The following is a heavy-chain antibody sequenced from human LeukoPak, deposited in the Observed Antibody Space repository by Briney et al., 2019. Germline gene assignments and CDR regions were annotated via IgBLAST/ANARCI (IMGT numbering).Heavy chain of an antibody. CDR2: ISWNSGNM. J-gene: IGHJ2*01. CDR1: GFKFDFYA. V-gene: IGHV3-9*01. Sequence: PGGSLRLSCAASGFKFDFYAMHWVRQAPGKGLEWVSSISWNSGNMYYVDSVKGRFTISRDNAKNSLSLQMNSLKPEDTALYYCAKGPGLGAGKRYLDLWGRGTLVIVSS. CDR3: AKGPGLGAGKRYLDL. D-gene: IGHD6-13*01.